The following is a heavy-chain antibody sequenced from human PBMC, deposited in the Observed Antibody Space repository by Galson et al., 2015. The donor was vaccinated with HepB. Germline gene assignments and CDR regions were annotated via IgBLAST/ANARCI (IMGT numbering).Heavy chain of an antibody. CDR2: IWYDGSNK. CDR3: AREESQQLAPTNDNYYYYYGMDV. D-gene: IGHD6-13*01. V-gene: IGHV3-33*01. CDR1: GFTFSSYG. J-gene: IGHJ6*02. Sequence: SLRLSCAASGFTFSSYGMHWVRQAPGKGLEWVAVIWYDGSNKYYADSVKGRFTISRDSSKNTLYLQMNSLRAEDTAVYYCAREESQQLAPTNDNYYYYYGMDVWGQGTTVTVSS.